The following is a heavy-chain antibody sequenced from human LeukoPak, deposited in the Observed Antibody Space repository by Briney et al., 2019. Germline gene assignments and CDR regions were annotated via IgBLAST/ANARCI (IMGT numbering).Heavy chain of an antibody. Sequence: ASVEVSCKASVYTFTSYGISWVRQAPGQGLEWMGWISAYNGNTNYAQKLQGRVTMTTDTSTSTAYMELRSLRSDDTAVYYCARVSHYYGSGSYYSPYFDYWGQGTLVTVSS. J-gene: IGHJ4*02. V-gene: IGHV1-18*01. D-gene: IGHD3-10*01. CDR3: ARVSHYYGSGSYYSPYFDY. CDR1: VYTFTSYG. CDR2: ISAYNGNT.